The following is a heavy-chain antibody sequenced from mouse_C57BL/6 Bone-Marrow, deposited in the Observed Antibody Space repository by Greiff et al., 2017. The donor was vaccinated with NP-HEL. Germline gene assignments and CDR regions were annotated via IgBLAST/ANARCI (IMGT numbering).Heavy chain of an antibody. V-gene: IGHV5-12*01. CDR3: ARQSDYGTLAY. Sequence: EVKLVESGGGLVQPGGSLKLSCAASGFTFSDYYMYWVRQTPEKRLEWVAYISNGGGSTYYPDTVKGRFTISRDNAKNILYLQMSRLKSEDTAMYYCARQSDYGTLAYWGQGTLVTVSA. CDR2: ISNGGGST. J-gene: IGHJ3*01. CDR1: GFTFSDYY. D-gene: IGHD2-4*01.